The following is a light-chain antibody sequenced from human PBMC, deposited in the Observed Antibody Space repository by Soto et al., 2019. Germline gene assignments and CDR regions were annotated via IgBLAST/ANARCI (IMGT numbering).Light chain of an antibody. CDR1: QGVSSY. CDR3: QQYYSCPWT. V-gene: IGKV1-8*01. Sequence: AIRMTQSPSSLSASAGDRVTITCRASQGVSSYLAWYQQKPGKAPKVLIYAASTLQSGVPSRFSGSGSGTDFTLTISCLQSEDFATYYCQQYYSCPWTFGQGTKVEIK. CDR2: AAS. J-gene: IGKJ1*01.